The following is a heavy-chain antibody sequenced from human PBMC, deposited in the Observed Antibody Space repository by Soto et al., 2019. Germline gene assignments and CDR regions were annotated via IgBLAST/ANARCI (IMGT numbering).Heavy chain of an antibody. J-gene: IGHJ3*02. D-gene: IGHD3-3*01. Sequence: GGSLRLSCAASGFTFSSYGMHWVRQAPGKGLEWVAVISYDGSNKYYADSVKGRFTISRDNSKNTLYLQMNSLRAEDTAVYYCAKDRRLVLRFLEWLPADAFDICGQGTMVTVSS. CDR3: AKDRRLVLRFLEWLPADAFDI. CDR2: ISYDGSNK. V-gene: IGHV3-30*18. CDR1: GFTFSSYG.